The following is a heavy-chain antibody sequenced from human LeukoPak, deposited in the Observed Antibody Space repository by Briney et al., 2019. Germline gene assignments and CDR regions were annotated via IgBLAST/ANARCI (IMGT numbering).Heavy chain of an antibody. CDR3: AKGSVRYYYYMDV. D-gene: IGHD3-10*01. Sequence: PGGSLRLSCTASGFSFSTYGMSWVRQAPGKGLEWVSAISGSGGTTYYADSVKGRFTISRDNSKNTLYLQMNSLRAEDTAVYYCAKGSVRYYYYMDVWGEGTTVTISS. V-gene: IGHV3-23*01. CDR2: ISGSGGTT. CDR1: GFSFSTYG. J-gene: IGHJ6*03.